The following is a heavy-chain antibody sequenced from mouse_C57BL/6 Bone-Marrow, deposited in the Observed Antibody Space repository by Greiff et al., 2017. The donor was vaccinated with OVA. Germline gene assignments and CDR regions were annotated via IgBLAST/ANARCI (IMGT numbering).Heavy chain of an antibody. Sequence: QVHVKQPGAELVKPGASVKMSCKASGYTFTSYWITWVKQRPGQGLEWIGDIYPGSGSTNYNEKFKSKATLTVDTSSSTAYMQLSSLTSEDSAVYYCARCWLLPFAYWGQGTLVTVSA. V-gene: IGHV1-55*01. D-gene: IGHD2-3*01. CDR3: ARCWLLPFAY. CDR2: IYPGSGST. J-gene: IGHJ3*01. CDR1: GYTFTSYW.